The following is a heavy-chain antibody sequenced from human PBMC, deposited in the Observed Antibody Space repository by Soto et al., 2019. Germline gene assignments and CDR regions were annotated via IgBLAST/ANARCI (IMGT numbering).Heavy chain of an antibody. Sequence: GGSLRLSCAASGFTFTTAWINWVRQAPGKGLEWVGRIKSKTDGGTPDFAAPVKGRFTISRDNAKNSLYLQMNSLRAEDTAVYYCARTPPKGPDAFDIWGQGTMVTVSS. V-gene: IGHV3-15*07. J-gene: IGHJ3*02. CDR2: IKSKTDGGTP. CDR1: GFTFTTAW. CDR3: ARTPPKGPDAFDI.